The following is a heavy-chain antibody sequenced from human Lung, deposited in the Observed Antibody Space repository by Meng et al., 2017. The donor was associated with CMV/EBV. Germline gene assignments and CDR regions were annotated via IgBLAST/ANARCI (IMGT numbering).Heavy chain of an antibody. V-gene: IGHV1-2*02. Sequence: ASVKVSCKTFGYTFTGYYIHWVRQAPGPGLEWMGWINPNSGDTTYAQNFQGRVTMTRDTSITTAYMELSRLRSDDTAVYYCARLDDYGDTSKFDFWGQGTXVTVAS. CDR3: ARLDDYGDTSKFDF. CDR1: GYTFTGYY. CDR2: INPNSGDT. D-gene: IGHD4-17*01. J-gene: IGHJ4*03.